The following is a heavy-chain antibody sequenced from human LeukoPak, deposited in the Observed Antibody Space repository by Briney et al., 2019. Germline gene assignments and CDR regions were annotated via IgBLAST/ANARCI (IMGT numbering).Heavy chain of an antibody. D-gene: IGHD3-22*01. J-gene: IGHJ3*02. CDR3: ARDHRQYYYDSSGYYFWSGAFDI. CDR1: GYTFTSYG. Sequence: ASVKVSCKASGYTFTSYGISWVRQAPGQGLEWMGWINPNSGGTNYAQKFQGRVTMTRDTSISTAYMELSRLRSDDTAVYYCARDHRQYYYDSSGYYFWSGAFDIWGQGTMVTVSS. CDR2: INPNSGGT. V-gene: IGHV1-2*02.